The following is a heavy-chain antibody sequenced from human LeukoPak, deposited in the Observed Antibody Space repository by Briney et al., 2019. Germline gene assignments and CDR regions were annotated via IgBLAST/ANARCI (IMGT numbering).Heavy chain of an antibody. CDR1: GGSISSGGYS. J-gene: IGHJ4*02. CDR2: IYYSGST. D-gene: IGHD2-2*02. Sequence: PSETLSLTCAVSGGSISSGGYSWSWIRQPPGRGLEWIGFIYYSGSTNYNPSLKSRVTISVDTSKNQFSLKLSSVTAADTAVYYCARGGQPLLYEGSRGYFDYWGQGTLVTVSS. CDR3: ARGGQPLLYEGSRGYFDY. V-gene: IGHV4-61*08.